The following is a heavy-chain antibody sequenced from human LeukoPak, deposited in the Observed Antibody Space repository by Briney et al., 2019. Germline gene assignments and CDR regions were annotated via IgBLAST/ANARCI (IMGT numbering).Heavy chain of an antibody. CDR1: GGSINSGYH. Sequence: PSQTLSLTCTVSGGSINSGYHWSWIRQQPGGGLEWIGNIYYNGRTYYKTSLKSRIIISVDMSKNQISLQLSSVTAADTAVYYCARDLRGSPMDVWGKGTPVAVSS. V-gene: IGHV4-31*03. CDR3: ARDLRGSPMDV. J-gene: IGHJ6*03. CDR2: IYYNGRT. D-gene: IGHD1-26*01.